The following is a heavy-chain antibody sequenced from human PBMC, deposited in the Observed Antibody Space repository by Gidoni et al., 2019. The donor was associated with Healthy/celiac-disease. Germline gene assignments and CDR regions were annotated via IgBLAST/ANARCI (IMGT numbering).Heavy chain of an antibody. V-gene: IGHV1-18*01. CDR3: AREGLSYYYDVGEAFDY. CDR1: GSTFTIFG. D-gene: IGHD3-22*01. J-gene: IGHJ4*02. CDR2: ISAYNGNT. Sequence: QVQLVQSGSELKKPWASVKVSCKSSGSTFTIFGISWVRQDPGQGIEWMGWISAYNGNTNYAQKLQGRVTMTTDTSTRTAYMELRSMRSDDTAVYYCAREGLSYYYDVGEAFDYWGQGTLVTVSS.